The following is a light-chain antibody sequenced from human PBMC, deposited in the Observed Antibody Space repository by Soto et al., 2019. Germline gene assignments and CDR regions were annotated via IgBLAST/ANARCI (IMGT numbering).Light chain of an antibody. CDR1: QSITRN. CDR3: QQYNNWPLVT. J-gene: IGKJ5*01. V-gene: IGKV3-15*01. CDR2: GAS. Sequence: EIVMTQSPATLSVSTGERATLSCRASQSITRNLAWYQQKRGQAPRLLIYGASTRATGIPARFSGSGSGTEFTLTISSLQSEDFAVYHCQQYNNWPLVTFGQGTRLEIK.